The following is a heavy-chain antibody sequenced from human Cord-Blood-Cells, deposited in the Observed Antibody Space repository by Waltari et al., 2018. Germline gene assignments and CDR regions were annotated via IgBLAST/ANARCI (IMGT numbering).Heavy chain of an antibody. D-gene: IGHD3-3*01. CDR3: ATLGDYDFWSGIFDY. V-gene: IGHV1-24*01. Sequence: QVQLVQSGAEVKKPGASVKVSCKVSGYTLPELSMHWVPQAPGKGLGWMGGFDPEDGETIYAQKFQGRVTMTEDTSTDTAYMELSSLRSEDTAVYYCATLGDYDFWSGIFDYWGQGTLVTVSS. CDR2: FDPEDGET. J-gene: IGHJ4*02. CDR1: GYTLPELS.